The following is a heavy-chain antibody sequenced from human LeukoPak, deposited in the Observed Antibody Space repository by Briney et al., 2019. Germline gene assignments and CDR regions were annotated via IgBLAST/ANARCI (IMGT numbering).Heavy chain of an antibody. CDR3: ARAGGSVGWYGTIDS. Sequence: PSETLSLTCTVSGGSNSSGSDYWTWIRQPAGKGLEWIGHLYTSGSTTYNPSLQSRVTISVDASKHQFSLRLTSVTAADTAVYYCARAGGSVGWYGTIDSWGQGTLVTVSS. CDR1: GGSNSSGSDY. V-gene: IGHV4-61*09. J-gene: IGHJ4*02. CDR2: LYTSGST. D-gene: IGHD6-19*01.